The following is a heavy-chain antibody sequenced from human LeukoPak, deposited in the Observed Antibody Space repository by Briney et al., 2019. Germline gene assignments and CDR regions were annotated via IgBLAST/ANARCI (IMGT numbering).Heavy chain of an antibody. J-gene: IGHJ3*02. CDR1: GFTFSSYS. Sequence: TGGSLRLSCAASGFTFSSYSMNWVRQAPGKGLEWVGRIKSKTDGGTTDYAAPVKGRFTISRDDSKNTLYLQMNSLKTEDTAVYYCTTDTYYYGSGSYSDAFDIWGQGTMVTVSS. CDR2: IKSKTDGGTT. V-gene: IGHV3-15*07. CDR3: TTDTYYYGSGSYSDAFDI. D-gene: IGHD3-10*01.